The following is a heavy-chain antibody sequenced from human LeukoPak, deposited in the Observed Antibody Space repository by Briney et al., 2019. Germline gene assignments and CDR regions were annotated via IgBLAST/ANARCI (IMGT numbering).Heavy chain of an antibody. CDR3: AREFGYQLPDFDF. J-gene: IGHJ4*02. V-gene: IGHV3-7*01. Sequence: GGSLRLSCAASGFTFSSYWMSRVRQAPGKGLEWVANIKQDGSEKYYVDSVKGRFTISRDNAKNSLFLQMNSLRAEDTAMYYCAREFGYQLPDFDFWGQGTLVTVSS. CDR1: GFTFSSYW. D-gene: IGHD2-2*01. CDR2: IKQDGSEK.